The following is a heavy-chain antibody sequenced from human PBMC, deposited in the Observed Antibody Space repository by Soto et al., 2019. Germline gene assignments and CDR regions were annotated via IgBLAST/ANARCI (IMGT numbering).Heavy chain of an antibody. V-gene: IGHV3-21*01. D-gene: IGHD6-13*01. Sequence: PGGSLRLSCAASGFTFRSSTMNWVRQAPGKGLEWVSTISSNSAYIYYTDALRGRFTISRDNAKNSLHLQMNSLGAEDTAVYYCTRDASRDSSARGWFDPWGPGTLVTVSS. CDR2: ISSNSAYI. CDR3: TRDASRDSSARGWFDP. J-gene: IGHJ5*02. CDR1: GFTFRSST.